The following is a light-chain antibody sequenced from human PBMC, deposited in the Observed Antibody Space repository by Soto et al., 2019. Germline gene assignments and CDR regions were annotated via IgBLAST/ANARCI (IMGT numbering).Light chain of an antibody. J-gene: IGLJ1*01. CDR1: SSDIGTYNR. CDR3: CIYISGYTYV. V-gene: IGLV2-18*01. CDR2: EVS. Sequence: QSALTQPPSVSGSPGQSVTISCTGTSSDIGTYNRVSWYQQPPGTAPKLIIYEVSYRPLGVPDRFSGSKSGSTASLTISGLQAEDEADYYCCIYISGYTYVFGSGTKLTVL.